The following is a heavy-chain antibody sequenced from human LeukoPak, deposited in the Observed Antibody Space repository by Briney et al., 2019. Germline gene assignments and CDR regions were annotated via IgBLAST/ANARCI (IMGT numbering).Heavy chain of an antibody. Sequence: VASVKVSCKASGGTFSSYAISWVRQAPGQGLEWMGGIIPIFGTANYAQKFQGRVTITADESTSTAYMELSSLRSEDTAVYYCARVVFRNYYDSSGYSFSPLGMDYWGQGTLVTVSS. CDR1: GGTFSSYA. J-gene: IGHJ4*02. V-gene: IGHV1-69*13. CDR2: IIPIFGTA. CDR3: ARVVFRNYYDSSGYSFSPLGMDY. D-gene: IGHD3-22*01.